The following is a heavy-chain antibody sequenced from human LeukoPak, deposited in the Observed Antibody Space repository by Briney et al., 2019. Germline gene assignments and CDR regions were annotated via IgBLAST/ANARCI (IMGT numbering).Heavy chain of an antibody. D-gene: IGHD4-17*01. CDR1: RGTFSSYA. V-gene: IGHV1-69*13. CDR2: IIPIFGTA. Sequence: ASVKVSCKASRGTFSSYAISWVRQAPGQGLEWMGGIIPIFGTANYAQKFQGRVTITADESTSTAYMELSSLRSEDTAVYYCASYGDYAFDYWGQGTLVTVSS. CDR3: ASYGDYAFDY. J-gene: IGHJ4*02.